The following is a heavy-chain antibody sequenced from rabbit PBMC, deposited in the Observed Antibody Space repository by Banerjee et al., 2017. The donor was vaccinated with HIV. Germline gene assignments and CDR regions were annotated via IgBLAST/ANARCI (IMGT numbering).Heavy chain of an antibody. CDR2: INTGSGSA. V-gene: IGHV1S45*01. CDR1: GFSFSGSYW. J-gene: IGHJ4*01. D-gene: IGHD2-1*01. CDR3: ASQYGFYGDYGYSL. Sequence: QEQLEESGGDLVKPGASLALTCTASGFSFSGSYWIFWVRQAPGKGLEWIGCINTGSGSAYYASWVISRFTISKTSSTTVTLQMTSLTAADTATYFCASQYGFYGDYGYSLWGPGTLVTVS.